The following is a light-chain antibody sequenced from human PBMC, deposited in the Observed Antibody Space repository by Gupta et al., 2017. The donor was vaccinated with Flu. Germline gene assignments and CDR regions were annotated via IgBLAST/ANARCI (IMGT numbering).Light chain of an antibody. CDR1: QGISSY. CDR2: AAS. V-gene: IGKV1-9*01. J-gene: IGKJ3*01. CDR3: QQLNSTDGFT. Sequence: DIQLTQFPSFLSASVGDRVTITCRASQGISSYLAWYQQKPGKAPKLLIYAASTLQSGVPSRFSGSGSGTEFTLTISSLQPEDFATYYCQQLNSTDGFTFGPGTKVDIK.